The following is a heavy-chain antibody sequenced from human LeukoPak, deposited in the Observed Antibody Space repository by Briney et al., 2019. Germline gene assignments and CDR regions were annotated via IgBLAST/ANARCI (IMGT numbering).Heavy chain of an antibody. J-gene: IGHJ2*01. CDR3: ARSGNSWYFDL. V-gene: IGHV4-4*02. CDR1: GGSISSSNW. CDR2: IYNSGST. Sequence: SGTLSLTCAVSGGSISSSNWWSWVRQPPGKELEWIGEIYNSGSTNYNPSLKSRVTISVDKSKNQFSLRLSSVTAADTAVYYCARSGNSWYFDLWGRGTLVTVSS. D-gene: IGHD4-23*01.